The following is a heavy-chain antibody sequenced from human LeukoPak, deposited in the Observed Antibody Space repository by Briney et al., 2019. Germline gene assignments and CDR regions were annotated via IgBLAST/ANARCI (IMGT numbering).Heavy chain of an antibody. V-gene: IGHV3-30*04. CDR2: IAHDETNR. CDR1: GFTFGSYA. J-gene: IGHJ4*02. CDR3: ARDLTPGAPDYFDY. D-gene: IGHD2-2*01. Sequence: PGWSLTLSCAASGFTFGSYAMHWVRQAPGKGLEWVAVIAHDETNRFYADSVKGRFTISRDNSMNTLYLRMNSLRPEDTVVYFCARDLTPGAPDYFDYWGQGTLVTVSS.